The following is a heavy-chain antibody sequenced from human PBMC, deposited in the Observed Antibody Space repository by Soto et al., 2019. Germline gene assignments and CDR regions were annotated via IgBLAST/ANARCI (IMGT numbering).Heavy chain of an antibody. CDR3: ARVSYYYDRSSYYFFDY. V-gene: IGHV4-61*01. J-gene: IGHJ4*02. CDR2: IYNSGST. Sequence: SETLSLTCTVSGNSVSSGSYYWSWIRQPPGKGLEWIGYIYNSGSTKYNPSLKTRVTISVDTSKNQLSLKLSSVTAADTAVYYCARVSYYYDRSSYYFFDYWGQGTPVTVSS. D-gene: IGHD3-22*01. CDR1: GNSVSSGSYY.